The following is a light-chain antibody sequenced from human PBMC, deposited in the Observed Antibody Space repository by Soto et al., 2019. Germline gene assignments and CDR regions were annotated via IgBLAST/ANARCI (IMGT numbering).Light chain of an antibody. V-gene: IGKV1-39*01. J-gene: IGKJ5*01. CDR1: QSISSY. CDR2: AAS. Sequence: DIQMNQSPSSLSASVGDRVTITCRASQSISSYLNWYQQKPGKAPKLLIYAASSLQSGVPSRFSGRGAGTDFTLTISSLQPEDFATYYCQQSYSTPITFGQGTRLEIK. CDR3: QQSYSTPIT.